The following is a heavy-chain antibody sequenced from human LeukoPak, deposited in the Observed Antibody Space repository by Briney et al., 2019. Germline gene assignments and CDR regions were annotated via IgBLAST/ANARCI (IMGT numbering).Heavy chain of an antibody. CDR2: INPSGGST. CDR3: ARSLGEYYFDY. CDR1: AYAFTSYY. J-gene: IGHJ4*02. Sequence: ASVKVSCKASAYAFTSYYMHWVRQAPGQGLEWMGIINPSGGSTSYAQKLQGRVTMTTDTSTSTAYMELRSLRSDDTAVYYCARSLGEYYFDYWGQGTLVTVSS. V-gene: IGHV1-46*01.